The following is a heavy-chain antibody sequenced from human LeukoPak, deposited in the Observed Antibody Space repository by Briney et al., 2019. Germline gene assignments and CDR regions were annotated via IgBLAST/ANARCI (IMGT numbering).Heavy chain of an antibody. CDR3: ARAAVGNTVWAFDI. CDR2: VYASGST. D-gene: IGHD3-16*01. V-gene: IGHV4-4*07. Sequence: PSETLSLTCTVSGGSISSYYWNWIRQPAGKGLEWLGRVYASGSTNYNPSLKSRVTMSVDTSKKQFSLNLSSVTAADTAVYYCARAAVGNTVWAFDIWGQGTMVVVSS. J-gene: IGHJ3*02. CDR1: GGSISSYY.